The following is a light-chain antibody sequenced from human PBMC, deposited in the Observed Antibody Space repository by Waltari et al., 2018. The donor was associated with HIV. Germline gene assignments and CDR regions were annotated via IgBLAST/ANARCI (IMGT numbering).Light chain of an antibody. CDR1: SSNIAANT. V-gene: IGLV1-44*01. J-gene: IGLJ3*02. Sequence: VTISCSGSSSNIAANTVSWYQQFPGTAPKLLIHSNNQRPPGVTDRFSGTKSGTAASLAISGLQSEDEADYYCAAWDDGVNGWVFGGGTKLTVL. CDR2: SNN. CDR3: AAWDDGVNGWV.